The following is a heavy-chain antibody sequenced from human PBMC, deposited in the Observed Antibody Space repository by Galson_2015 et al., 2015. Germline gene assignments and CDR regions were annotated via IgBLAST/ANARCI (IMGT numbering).Heavy chain of an antibody. J-gene: IGHJ6*02. D-gene: IGHD5-24*01. CDR3: VSLGQMATASHYYYYALDV. CDR2: ITASGRTK. V-gene: IGHV3-11*01. CDR1: TFTFSDYY. Sequence: SLRLSCAASTFTFSDYYMTWIRQAPGKGLEWVSYITASGRTKYYADSVKGRFTISRDNAKNTLDLQMDSLRAEDTAVYYCVSLGQMATASHYYYYALDVWGQGTTVTVS.